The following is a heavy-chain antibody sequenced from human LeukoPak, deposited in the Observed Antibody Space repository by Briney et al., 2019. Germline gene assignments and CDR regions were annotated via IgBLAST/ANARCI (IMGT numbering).Heavy chain of an antibody. CDR3: ARDRSTVRGVIRYYYYYYMDV. V-gene: IGHV3-21*01. J-gene: IGHJ6*03. Sequence: PGGSLRLSCAASGFTVSNNYMNWVRQAPGKGLEWVSSISSSSSYIYYADSVKGRFTISRDNAKNSLYLQMNSLRAEDTAVYYCARDRSTVRGVIRYYYYYYMDVWGKGTTVTISS. D-gene: IGHD3-10*01. CDR2: ISSSSSYI. CDR1: GFTVSNNY.